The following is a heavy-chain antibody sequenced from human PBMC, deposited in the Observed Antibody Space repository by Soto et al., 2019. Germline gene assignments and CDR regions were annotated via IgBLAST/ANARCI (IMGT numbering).Heavy chain of an antibody. J-gene: IGHJ6*02. CDR3: ARGAAAGVDYGMDV. CDR2: IYSSGGT. D-gene: IGHD6-13*01. Sequence: PSETLSLTCTVSGGSISSYYWSWIRQPAGKGLEWIGRIYSSGGTNYNPSLESRVTMSVDTSKKRFSLKLNSVTAADTAVYYCARGAAAGVDYGMDVWGQGTTVTVSS. V-gene: IGHV4-4*07. CDR1: GGSISSYY.